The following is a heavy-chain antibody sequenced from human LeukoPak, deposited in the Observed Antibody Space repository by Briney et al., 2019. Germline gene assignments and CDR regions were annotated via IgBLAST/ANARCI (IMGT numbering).Heavy chain of an antibody. D-gene: IGHD3-10*01. V-gene: IGHV3-23*01. J-gene: IGHJ6*03. CDR2: ISGNSGST. Sequence: PGGSLRLXCAASGFTFSSYAMSWVRQAPGKGLEWVSAISGNSGSTYYADSVKGRFTISRDNSKSTLYLQMNSLRAEDTALYYCAKAYGSGSYYDYYYYMDVWGKGTTVTVSS. CDR3: AKAYGSGSYYDYYYYMDV. CDR1: GFTFSSYA.